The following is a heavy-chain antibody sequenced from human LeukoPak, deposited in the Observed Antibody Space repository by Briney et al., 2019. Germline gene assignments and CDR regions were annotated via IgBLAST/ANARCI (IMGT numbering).Heavy chain of an antibody. Sequence: GGSLRLSCTASGFTFNNYGMSWVRQAPGKGLEWVSGISGSGGSTYYADSVRGRFTISRENSKNMLYLQMNSLRAEDTAVYYCAKTSEDIVVVPAAIFDYWGQGTLVTVSS. CDR3: AKTSEDIVVVPAAIFDY. CDR1: GFTFNNYG. CDR2: ISGSGGST. J-gene: IGHJ4*02. D-gene: IGHD2-2*01. V-gene: IGHV3-23*01.